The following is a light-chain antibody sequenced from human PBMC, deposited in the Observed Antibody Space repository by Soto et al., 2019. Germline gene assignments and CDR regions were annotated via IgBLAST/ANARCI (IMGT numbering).Light chain of an antibody. CDR3: QQLNSYPRVT. Sequence: DIQLTQSPSFLSASVGDRVTITCRASQGISSYLAWYQQKPGKAPKLLIYAASTLQSGVPSRFSGSGSGTEFILTISSLQPEDFATYYCQQLNSYPRVTFGGGTTLEIK. J-gene: IGKJ4*01. V-gene: IGKV1-9*01. CDR1: QGISSY. CDR2: AAS.